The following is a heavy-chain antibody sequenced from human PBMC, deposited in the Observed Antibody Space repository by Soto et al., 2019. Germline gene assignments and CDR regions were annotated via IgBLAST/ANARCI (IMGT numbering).Heavy chain of an antibody. D-gene: IGHD3-22*01. CDR3: ARDTSLDSSGPTYYYYYGIDV. Sequence: ESGGGVVQPGRSLRLSCAASGFTFTDYALHWVRQAPGKGLEWVAVISYDGGKKYYADSVKGRFTISRDNSKNTVYLQMNSLRVEDTAVYYCARDTSLDSSGPTYYYYYGIDVWGQGTTVTVSS. CDR1: GFTFTDYA. J-gene: IGHJ6*02. V-gene: IGHV3-30-3*01. CDR2: ISYDGGKK.